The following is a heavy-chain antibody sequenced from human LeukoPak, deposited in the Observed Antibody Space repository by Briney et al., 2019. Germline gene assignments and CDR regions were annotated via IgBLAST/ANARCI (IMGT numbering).Heavy chain of an antibody. CDR3: ARDVYYYDSSGFDP. CDR2: ISGSSSYI. CDR1: GFTFSNYY. D-gene: IGHD3-22*01. V-gene: IGHV3-21*01. J-gene: IGHJ5*02. Sequence: GGSLRLSCAASGFTFSNYYMNWVRQAPGKGLEWVSSISGSSSYIYYADSVKGRFTISRDDAKNSLYLQMNSLRAEDTAVYYCARDVYYYDSSGFDPWGQGTLVTVSS.